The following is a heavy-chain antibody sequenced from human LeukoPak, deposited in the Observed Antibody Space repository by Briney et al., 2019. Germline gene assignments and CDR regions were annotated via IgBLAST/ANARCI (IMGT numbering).Heavy chain of an antibody. J-gene: IGHJ4*02. Sequence: GGSLRLSCAASGFTFSSYWMSWVRHAPGKGLEWVANIKQDGSEKYYVDSVKGRFTISRDNAKNSLYLQMNSLRAEDTAVYYCARYRAGTNRRLFDYWGQGTLVTVSS. V-gene: IGHV3-7*01. CDR1: GFTFSSYW. CDR2: IKQDGSEK. CDR3: ARYRAGTNRRLFDY. D-gene: IGHD6-13*01.